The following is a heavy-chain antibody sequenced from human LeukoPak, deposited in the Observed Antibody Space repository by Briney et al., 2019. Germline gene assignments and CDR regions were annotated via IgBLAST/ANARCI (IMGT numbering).Heavy chain of an antibody. Sequence: ASVKVSCKASGYTFTSYYMHWVRQAPGQGLEWMGWINPNSGGTNYAQKFQGRVTMTRDTSISTAYMELSRLRSDDAAVYYCARTMGGTPTGYYYYYMDVWGKGTTVTISS. CDR2: INPNSGGT. V-gene: IGHV1-2*02. J-gene: IGHJ6*03. CDR3: ARTMGGTPTGYYYYYMDV. D-gene: IGHD3-16*01. CDR1: GYTFTSYY.